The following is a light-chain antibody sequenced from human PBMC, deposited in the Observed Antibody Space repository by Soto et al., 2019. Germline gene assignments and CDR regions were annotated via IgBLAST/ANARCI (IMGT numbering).Light chain of an antibody. V-gene: IGKV3-11*01. Sequence: EIVLTQSPATLSLSPGERATLSCRATQSVRSSLAWYLQQPGQAPRLLIYDASKRATGIPARFSGGGSGTDFTLTISRLEPEDLAVYYCQQYGRSPGTFGQGTKV. CDR2: DAS. CDR3: QQYGRSPGT. CDR1: QSVRSS. J-gene: IGKJ1*01.